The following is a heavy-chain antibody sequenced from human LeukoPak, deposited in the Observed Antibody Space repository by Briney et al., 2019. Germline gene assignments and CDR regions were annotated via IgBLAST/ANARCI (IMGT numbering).Heavy chain of an antibody. D-gene: IGHD3-3*01. CDR2: ISSDGSNK. J-gene: IGHJ3*02. CDR3: ARDGLATDLEWSDAFDI. Sequence: GGSLRLSCAASGFTFSSYTMHWVRQAPGKGLEWVALISSDGSNKYYADSVKGRFTISRDNAKNSLYLQMNSLRAEDTAVYYCARDGLATDLEWSDAFDIWGQGTMVTVSS. CDR1: GFTFSSYT. V-gene: IGHV3-30-3*01.